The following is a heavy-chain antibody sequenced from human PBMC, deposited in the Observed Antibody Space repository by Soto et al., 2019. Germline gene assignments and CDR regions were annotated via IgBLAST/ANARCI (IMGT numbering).Heavy chain of an antibody. CDR3: ARDHSSSWPIYRGYYFDY. CDR1: GFTFSSYS. Sequence: PGGSLRLSCAASGFTFSSYSMNWVRQAPGKGLEWVSSISSSSSYIYYADSVKGRFTISRDNAKNSLYLQMNSLRAEDTAVYYCARDHSSSWPIYRGYYFDYWGQGTLVTVSS. V-gene: IGHV3-21*01. D-gene: IGHD6-13*01. CDR2: ISSSSSYI. J-gene: IGHJ4*02.